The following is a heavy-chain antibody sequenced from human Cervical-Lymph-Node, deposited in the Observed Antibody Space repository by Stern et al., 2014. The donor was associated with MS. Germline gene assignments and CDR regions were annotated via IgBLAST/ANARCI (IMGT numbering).Heavy chain of an antibody. D-gene: IGHD5-24*01. V-gene: IGHV4-31*03. CDR3: ARSVPNDYKYPTYFDH. CDR2: IYHSGTS. J-gene: IGHJ4*02. Sequence: QLQLQESGPGLVKPSQTLSLTCTVSGDSISRGRYCWSWIRHHPGRGLEWVGYIYHSGTSYYNPSLKSRLTISVDTSKNQISLNLTSVTAADTAVYYCARSVPNDYKYPTYFDHWGQGTLVTVSS. CDR1: GDSISRGRYC.